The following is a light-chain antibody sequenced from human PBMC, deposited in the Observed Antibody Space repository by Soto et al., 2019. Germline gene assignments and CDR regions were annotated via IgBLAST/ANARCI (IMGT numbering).Light chain of an antibody. CDR2: ATS. Sequence: DIQMTQSPSSLSASVGDRVTITCRASQSIAGYLNWYQQKPGEAPKLLIYATSTLQSGVPSRFSGSGSGADYTLTISSXQPEDFATYSCQQSHSTPRTFGQGTKVDTK. CDR3: QQSHSTPRT. J-gene: IGKJ1*01. CDR1: QSIAGY. V-gene: IGKV1-39*01.